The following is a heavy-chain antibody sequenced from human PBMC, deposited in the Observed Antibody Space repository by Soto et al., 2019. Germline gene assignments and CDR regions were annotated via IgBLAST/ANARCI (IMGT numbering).Heavy chain of an antibody. CDR2: ISAYNGNT. V-gene: IGHV1-18*01. J-gene: IGHJ5*02. D-gene: IGHD2-15*01. CDR3: AREYCSGGSCYPGWFDP. Sequence: GASVKVSCKASGYTFTSYGISWVRQAPGQGLEWMGWISAYNGNTNYAQKLQGRVTMTTDTSTSTAYMELRSLRSDDTAVYYCAREYCSGGSCYPGWFDPWGQGTLVTVSS. CDR1: GYTFTSYG.